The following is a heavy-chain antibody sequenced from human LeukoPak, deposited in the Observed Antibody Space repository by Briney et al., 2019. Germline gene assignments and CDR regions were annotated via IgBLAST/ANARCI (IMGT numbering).Heavy chain of an antibody. CDR2: ISAYNGNT. J-gene: IGHJ6*02. V-gene: IGHV1-18*01. CDR1: GYTFTSYG. CDR3: ARGATWIQLWLGREPSGPEVDYYGMDV. Sequence: ASVKVSCKASGYTFTSYGISWVRQAPGEGLERMGWISAYNGNTNYAQKVQGRVTMTTDTSTSTAYMELRSLRSDDTAVYYCARGATWIQLWLGREPSGPEVDYYGMDVWGQGTTVTVSS. D-gene: IGHD5-18*01.